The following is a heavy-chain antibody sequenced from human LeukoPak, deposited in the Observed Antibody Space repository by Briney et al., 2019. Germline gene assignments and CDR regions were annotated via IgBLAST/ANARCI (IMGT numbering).Heavy chain of an antibody. D-gene: IGHD3-10*01. V-gene: IGHV3-9*01. J-gene: IGHJ6*02. CDR2: ISWNSGSI. CDR1: GFTFDDYA. CDR3: AKGGPQNYYAKGNYYGMDV. Sequence: PGGSLRLSCAASGFTFDDYAMHWVRQAPGKGLEWVSGISWNSGSIGYADSVKGRFTISRDNAKNSLYLQMNSLRAEDTALYYCAKGGPQNYYAKGNYYGMDVWGQGTTVTVSS.